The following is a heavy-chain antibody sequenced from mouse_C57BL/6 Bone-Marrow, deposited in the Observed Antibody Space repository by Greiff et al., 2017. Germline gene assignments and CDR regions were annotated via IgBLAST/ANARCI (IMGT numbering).Heavy chain of an antibody. CDR3: ARPYYSNYWYFDV. CDR1: GYTFTSYW. J-gene: IGHJ1*03. V-gene: IGHV1-55*01. Sequence: VQLQQSGAELVKPGASVKMSCKASGYTFTSYWITWVKQRPGQGLEWSGDIYPGSGSTNYNEKFKSKATLTVDTSSSTAYMQRSSLTSEDSAVYYWARPYYSNYWYFDVWGTGTTVTVSS. CDR2: IYPGSGST. D-gene: IGHD2-5*01.